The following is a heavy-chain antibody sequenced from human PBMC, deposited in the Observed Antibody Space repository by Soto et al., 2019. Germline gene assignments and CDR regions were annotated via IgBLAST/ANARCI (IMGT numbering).Heavy chain of an antibody. V-gene: IGHV1-18*01. Sequence: QVQLVQSGAEVKKPGASVTVSCKTSGYTFSNYGINWVRKAPGQGLEWMGWIIGYHGNTTYAKTVQCRVTMTTDTTTATVYMELMSLKSDATAIYYCSRFIMVGGWFDPNYYHGMDAWGQGTTVTVSS. CDR2: IIGYHGNT. D-gene: IGHD6-19*01. J-gene: IGHJ6*02. CDR3: SRFIMVGGWFDPNYYHGMDA. CDR1: GYTFSNYG.